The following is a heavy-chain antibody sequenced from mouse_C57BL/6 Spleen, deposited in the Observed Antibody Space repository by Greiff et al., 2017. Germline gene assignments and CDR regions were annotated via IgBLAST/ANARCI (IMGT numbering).Heavy chain of an antibody. CDR1: GYAFSSSW. CDR2: IYPGDGDT. CDR3: ARSKPPTGTDDY. Sequence: VQLQQSGPELVKPGASVKISCKASGYAFSSSWMNWVQQRPGKGLEWIGRIYPGDGDTNYNGKFKGKATLTADKSSSTAYMQLSSLTSEDSAVYFCARSKPPTGTDDYWGQGTTLTVSS. J-gene: IGHJ2*01. V-gene: IGHV1-82*01. D-gene: IGHD4-1*02.